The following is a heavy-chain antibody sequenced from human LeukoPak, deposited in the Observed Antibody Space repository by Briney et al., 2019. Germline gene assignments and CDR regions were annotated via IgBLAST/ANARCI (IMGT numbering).Heavy chain of an antibody. J-gene: IGHJ4*02. V-gene: IGHV4-30-2*06. CDR2: INHSGST. CDR3: ARGGPPAGGYYFDY. D-gene: IGHD2-2*01. Sequence: SQTLSLTCTVSGGSISSGGYYWSWIRQSPGKGLEWIGEINHSGSTNYNPSLKSRVTISVDTSKNQFSLKLSSVTAADTAVYYCARGGPPAGGYYFDYWGQGTLVTVSS. CDR1: GGSISSGGYY.